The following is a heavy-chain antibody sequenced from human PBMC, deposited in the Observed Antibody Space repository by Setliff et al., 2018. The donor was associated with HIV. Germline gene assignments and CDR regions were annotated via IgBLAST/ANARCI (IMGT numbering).Heavy chain of an antibody. CDR2: IYYSGST. D-gene: IGHD1-20*01. CDR1: GGSISVSSHY. Sequence: LSLTCTVSGGSISVSSHYWGWVRQPPGKGLEWIGSIYYSGSTSYNPSLKSRLTISVDTSKNQFSLKLDSVTAADTAVYYCARIIGSDISGAQYYFDHWGQGSLVTVSS. J-gene: IGHJ4*02. V-gene: IGHV4-39*07. CDR3: ARIIGSDISGAQYYFDH.